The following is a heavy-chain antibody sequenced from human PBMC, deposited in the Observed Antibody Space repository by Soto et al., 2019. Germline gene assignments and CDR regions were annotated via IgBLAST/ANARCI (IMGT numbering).Heavy chain of an antibody. V-gene: IGHV1-18*04. D-gene: IGHD6-13*01. CDR1: GYTFTSNS. CDR3: ARGRGRIAAAGTSPRYDYGMDV. Sequence: ASVKGSCKASGYTFTSNSIGWVRQAPGQGLEWMGWINVYNGNTKYAQQLQGRVTLTTDTSTSTAYMDLRRLRSDDTAVYYCARGRGRIAAAGTSPRYDYGMDVWG. CDR2: INVYNGNT. J-gene: IGHJ6*02.